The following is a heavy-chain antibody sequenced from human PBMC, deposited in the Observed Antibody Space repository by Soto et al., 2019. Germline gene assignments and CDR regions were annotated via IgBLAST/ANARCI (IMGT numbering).Heavy chain of an antibody. CDR3: ARCYCSAGSCFTCWHFDL. Sequence: ASVKVACKASGYTFTTFGRSWVRQAPGQGLEWMGWISGENGDTNSAQRFQDRVTMTTDTSTNTAYMELRSLTSDDTAVYYCARCYCSAGSCFTCWHFDLWGRGTLVTVSS. V-gene: IGHV1-18*01. CDR1: GYTFTTFG. D-gene: IGHD2-15*01. CDR2: ISGENGDT. J-gene: IGHJ2*01.